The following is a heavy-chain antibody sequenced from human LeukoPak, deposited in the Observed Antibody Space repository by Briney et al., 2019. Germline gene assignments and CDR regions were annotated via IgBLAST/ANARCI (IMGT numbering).Heavy chain of an antibody. CDR1: GGSVSDYY. D-gene: IGHD3-22*01. J-gene: IGHJ4*02. CDR3: ARVWGYYDSSGYDY. CDR2: IYYTGST. V-gene: IGHV4-59*02. Sequence: SETLSLTCTISGGSVSDYYWSWIRQSPGKGLEWIGYIYYTGSTTYNPSLKSRVTISVDTSKNQFSLKLSSVTAADTAVYYCARVWGYYDSSGYDYWGQGTLVTVSS.